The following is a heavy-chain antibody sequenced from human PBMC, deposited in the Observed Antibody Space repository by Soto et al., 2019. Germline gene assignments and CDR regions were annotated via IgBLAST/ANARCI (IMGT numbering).Heavy chain of an antibody. Sequence: QVQLVESGGGVVQPGRSLRLSCAASGFTFSSYGMHWVRQAPGKGLEWVAVIWYDGSNKYYADSVKGRFTISRDNSKNTRYLHMNRLRTEETAVYYCARPHSSGYYSDAFDIWGQGTMVTVSS. CDR3: ARPHSSGYYSDAFDI. D-gene: IGHD3-22*01. CDR1: GFTFSSYG. CDR2: IWYDGSNK. J-gene: IGHJ3*02. V-gene: IGHV3-33*01.